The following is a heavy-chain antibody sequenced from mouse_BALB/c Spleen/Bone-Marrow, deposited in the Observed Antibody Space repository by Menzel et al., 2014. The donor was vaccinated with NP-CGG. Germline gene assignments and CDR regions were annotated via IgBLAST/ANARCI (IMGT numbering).Heavy chain of an antibody. CDR3: ARKSYYDYDGRPWFAY. Sequence: EVKLMESGGGLVKPGGSLKLSCAASGFTFSSYAMSCVRQTPEKRLEWVATISSGGSYTYYPDSVKGRFTISRDNAKNTLYLQMSSLGSEDTAMYYCARKSYYDYDGRPWFAYWGQGTLVTVSA. V-gene: IGHV5-9-3*01. CDR1: GFTFSSYA. J-gene: IGHJ3*01. D-gene: IGHD2-4*01. CDR2: ISSGGSYT.